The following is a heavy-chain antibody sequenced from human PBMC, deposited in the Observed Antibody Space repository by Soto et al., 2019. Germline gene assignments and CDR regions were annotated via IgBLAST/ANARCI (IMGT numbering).Heavy chain of an antibody. CDR1: GFTFSSYA. CDR3: AKRGDYYGSGSYDFDY. V-gene: IGHV3-23*01. J-gene: IGHJ4*02. Sequence: VGSLRLSCAASGFTFSSYAMSWVRQAPGKGLEWVSAISGSGGSTYYADSVKGRFTISRDNSKNTLYLQMNSLRAEDTAVYYCAKRGDYYGSGSYDFDYWGQGTLVTVSS. CDR2: ISGSGGST. D-gene: IGHD3-10*01.